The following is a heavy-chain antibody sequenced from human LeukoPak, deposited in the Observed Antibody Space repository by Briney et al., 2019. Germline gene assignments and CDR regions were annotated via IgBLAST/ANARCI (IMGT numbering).Heavy chain of an antibody. J-gene: IGHJ4*02. Sequence: ASVKVSCKASGYTFTSYGISWVRQAPGQGREWMGCISAYNGNTNYAQKFQGRVTMTRDMSTSTVYMELSSLRSEDTAVYYCARDRGWELRWFELDYWGQGTLVTVSS. CDR1: GYTFTSYG. CDR2: ISAYNGNT. CDR3: ARDRGWELRWFELDY. V-gene: IGHV1-18*01. D-gene: IGHD1-26*01.